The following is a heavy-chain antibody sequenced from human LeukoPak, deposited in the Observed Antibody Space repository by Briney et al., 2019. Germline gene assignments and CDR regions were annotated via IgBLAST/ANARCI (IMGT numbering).Heavy chain of an antibody. CDR2: IIPIFGTA. J-gene: IGHJ4*02. V-gene: IGHV1-69*06. Sequence: SVKVSCKASGGTFSSYAISWVRQAPGQGLEWMGGIIPIFGTANYAQKFQGRVTITADKSTSTAYMELRSLRSEDTAVYYCASAYSSGLGEFDYWGQGTLVTVSS. D-gene: IGHD6-19*01. CDR3: ASAYSSGLGEFDY. CDR1: GGTFSSYA.